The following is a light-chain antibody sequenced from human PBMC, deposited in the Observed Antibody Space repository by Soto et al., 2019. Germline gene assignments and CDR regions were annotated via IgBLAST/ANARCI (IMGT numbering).Light chain of an antibody. CDR1: QSVSSN. CDR3: QQYQNWPLIT. V-gene: IGKV3-15*01. CDR2: GAS. J-gene: IGKJ5*01. Sequence: EIVMTQSPGTLSVSPGERVIFSCRASQSVSSNLAWYQQKRGQTPRLPIYGASTRATGIPDRFSGSGSGTEFTLTISILQSEDFADYYCQQYQNWPLITFGQGTRLEIK.